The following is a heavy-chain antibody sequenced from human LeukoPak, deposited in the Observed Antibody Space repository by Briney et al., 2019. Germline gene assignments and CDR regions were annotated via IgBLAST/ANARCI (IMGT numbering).Heavy chain of an antibody. J-gene: IGHJ5*02. Sequence: GASVKVSCKASGYTFTGYYMHWVRQAPGQGLEWMGWINPNSGGTNYAQKFQGRVTMTRDTSISTAYMELGRLRSDDTAVYYCARVEGYDFWSGYSSDRFDPWGQGTLVTVSS. D-gene: IGHD3-3*01. V-gene: IGHV1-2*02. CDR3: ARVEGYDFWSGYSSDRFDP. CDR2: INPNSGGT. CDR1: GYTFTGYY.